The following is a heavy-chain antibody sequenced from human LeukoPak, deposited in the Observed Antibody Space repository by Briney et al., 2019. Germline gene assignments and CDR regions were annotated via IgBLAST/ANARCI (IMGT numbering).Heavy chain of an antibody. CDR1: GFTFSSYW. D-gene: IGHD3-16*01. CDR3: ARVGARVGAFDY. Sequence: PGGSLGPSFPAPGFTFSSYWMHWVRQAPGKGLVWVSRNNSDGRRKTYAAPVKGRFPISRDNAKNTLCLQMNSPRAEDTAVYYCARVGARVGAFDYWGQGTLVTVSS. CDR2: NNSDGRRK. J-gene: IGHJ4*02. V-gene: IGHV3-74*01.